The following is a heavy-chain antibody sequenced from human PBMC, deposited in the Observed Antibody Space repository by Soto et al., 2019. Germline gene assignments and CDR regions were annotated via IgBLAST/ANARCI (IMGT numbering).Heavy chain of an antibody. V-gene: IGHV1-18*01. Sequence: ASVKVSCKASGYTFTSYGISWVRQAPGQGLEWMGWISAYNGNTNYAQKLQGRVTMTTDTSTSTAYMELRSLRSDDTAVSYCARDLRTHCSGGSCYPDPYYYYGMDVWGQGTTVTVSS. J-gene: IGHJ6*02. CDR1: GYTFTSYG. CDR2: ISAYNGNT. CDR3: ARDLRTHCSGGSCYPDPYYYYGMDV. D-gene: IGHD2-15*01.